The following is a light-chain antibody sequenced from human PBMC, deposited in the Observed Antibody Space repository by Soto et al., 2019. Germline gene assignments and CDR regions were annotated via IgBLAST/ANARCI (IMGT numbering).Light chain of an antibody. CDR2: YAS. J-gene: IGKJ1*01. CDR3: QNYNSYSQT. V-gene: IGKV1-5*01. CDR1: QRIGRW. Sequence: DTQMTQSPSTLSASLGDRVTITCRASQRIGRWLAWYQQKPGKAPKLLIYYASTLQSGVPSRFSASGSGKEFALTISSLQPDDFATYYCQNYNSYSQTFGQGTKVEF.